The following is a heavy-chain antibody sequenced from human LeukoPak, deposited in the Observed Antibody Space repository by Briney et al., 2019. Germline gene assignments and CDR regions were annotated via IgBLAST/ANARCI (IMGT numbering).Heavy chain of an antibody. V-gene: IGHV4-59*01. CDR2: IHSTGIT. CDR1: GGSISGYY. CDR3: ARVTEWNDFDY. J-gene: IGHJ4*02. D-gene: IGHD1-1*01. Sequence: PSETLSLTCSVSGGSISGYYWAWLRQPPGKGVEWIGYIHSTGITNYKSSLKSRVTISIDMSKNQFSPKLSSVTAADTAVYYCARVTEWNDFDYWGQGTLVTVSS.